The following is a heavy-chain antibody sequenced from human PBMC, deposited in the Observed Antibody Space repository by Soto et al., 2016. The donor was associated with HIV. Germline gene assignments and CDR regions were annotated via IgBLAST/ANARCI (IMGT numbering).Heavy chain of an antibody. CDR1: GFTFNTFS. CDR2: ISTRSDYI. Sequence: EVQLMESGEAWSSLGSLTLSCEASGFTFNTFSISWVRQAPGKGLEWVSLISTRSDYIHYADSVRGRFTISRDNAKMSASLQMNSLSVDDTAVYYCARGYSDYGGMDVWGQGTTVTVSS. V-gene: IGHV3-21*01. D-gene: IGHD4-17*01. CDR3: ARGYSDYGGMDV. J-gene: IGHJ6*02.